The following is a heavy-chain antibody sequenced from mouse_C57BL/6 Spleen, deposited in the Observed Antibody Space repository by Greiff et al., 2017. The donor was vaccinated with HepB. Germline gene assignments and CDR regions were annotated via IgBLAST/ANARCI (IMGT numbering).Heavy chain of an antibody. CDR2: ISYDGSN. D-gene: IGHD3-3*01. CDR1: GYSITSGYY. Sequence: EVKLMESGPGLVKPSQSLSLTCSVPGYSITSGYYWNWIRQFPGNKLEWMGYISYDGSNNYNPSLKNRISITRDTSKNQFFLKLNSVTTEDTATYYCARGGGTGYFDGWGTGTTVTVSS. V-gene: IGHV3-6*01. J-gene: IGHJ1*03. CDR3: ARGGGTGYFDG.